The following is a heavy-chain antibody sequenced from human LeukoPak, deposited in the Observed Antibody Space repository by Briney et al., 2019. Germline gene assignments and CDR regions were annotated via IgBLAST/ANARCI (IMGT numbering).Heavy chain of an antibody. CDR2: INPNSGGT. D-gene: IGHD6-13*01. CDR3: ARDLGSSWPQNWFDP. V-gene: IGHV1-2*02. J-gene: IGHJ5*02. CDR1: GYTFTGYY. Sequence: ASVKVSCKASGYTFTGYYMHWVRQAPGQGLEWMGWINPNSGGTNYAQKFQGRVTMTRDTSISTAYMELSRLRSDDTAVYYCARDLGSSWPQNWFDPWGQGTLVTVSS.